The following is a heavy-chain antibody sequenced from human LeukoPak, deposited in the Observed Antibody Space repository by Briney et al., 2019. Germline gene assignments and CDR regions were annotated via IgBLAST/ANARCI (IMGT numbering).Heavy chain of an antibody. D-gene: IGHD4-23*01. CDR3: AREASGGYFDY. J-gene: IGHJ4*02. Sequence: ASVKVSCKASGYTFSSYYMHWVRQAPGQGLEWVGLINPTGDSTNYAQNFPGRVTMTRDTSTSTVYMDLSSLRSEDTAVYYCAREASGGYFDYWGQGTLVTVSS. V-gene: IGHV1-46*01. CDR1: GYTFSSYY. CDR2: INPTGDST.